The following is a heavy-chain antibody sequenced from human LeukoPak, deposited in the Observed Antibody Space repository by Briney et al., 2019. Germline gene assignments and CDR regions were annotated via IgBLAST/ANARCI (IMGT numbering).Heavy chain of an antibody. D-gene: IGHD3-16*01. Sequence: PGGSLRLSCAASEFTFSVYWMHWVRQAPGKGLVWVSRINSDGSITSYADSVKGRFTISRDNATNTLSLHMHSLRAEDMGVYYCARGDDESLDHWGQGTLVTVSS. CDR2: INSDGSIT. CDR1: EFTFSVYW. V-gene: IGHV3-74*01. CDR3: ARGDDESLDH. J-gene: IGHJ4*02.